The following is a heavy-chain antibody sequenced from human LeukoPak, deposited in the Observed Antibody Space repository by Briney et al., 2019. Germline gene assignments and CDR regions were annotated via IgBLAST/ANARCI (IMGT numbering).Heavy chain of an antibody. CDR3: AKYGGDLGVAFDN. V-gene: IGHV3-7*01. J-gene: IGHJ4*02. CDR1: GFSFSTYW. CDR2: IKYDASEK. Sequence: PGGSLRLSCAASGFSFSTYWMSWVRQAPGQGLEWVASIKYDASEKHYVDSVKGRFTISRDNTKNAMYLQMNSLRAEDTAVYYCAKYGGDLGVAFDNWGQGTLVTVSS. D-gene: IGHD4-23*01.